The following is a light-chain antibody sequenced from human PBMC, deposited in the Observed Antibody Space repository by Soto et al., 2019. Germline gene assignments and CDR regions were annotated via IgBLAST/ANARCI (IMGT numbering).Light chain of an antibody. V-gene: IGKV1-39*01. CDR2: GAS. J-gene: IGKJ4*01. Sequence: DIQMTQSPSSLSASVGDRVTITCRASQTICTYLNWFQQKQGKAPKILIYGASSLQSGVPSRFSGSGSGTDFTLTISSLQPEDFAIYYCQQSFSTHALTFGGGTKVDI. CDR1: QTICTY. CDR3: QQSFSTHALT.